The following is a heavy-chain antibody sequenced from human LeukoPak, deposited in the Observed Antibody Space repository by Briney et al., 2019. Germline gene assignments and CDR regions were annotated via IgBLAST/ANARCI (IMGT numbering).Heavy chain of an antibody. V-gene: IGHV3-23*01. J-gene: IGHJ4*02. Sequence: PGGSLRLSCTASGFTFNTYVMSWVRQAPGKGLEWVSAISGSGGSTYYADSVKGRFTISRDNSKNTLYLQMSSLRAEDTAVYYCAKDRTYDFSNYGGSSDYWGQGTLVTVSS. D-gene: IGHD4-11*01. CDR1: GFTFNTYV. CDR3: AKDRTYDFSNYGGSSDY. CDR2: ISGSGGST.